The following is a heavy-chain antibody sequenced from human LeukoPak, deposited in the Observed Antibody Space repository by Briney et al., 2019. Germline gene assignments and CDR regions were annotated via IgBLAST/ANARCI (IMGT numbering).Heavy chain of an antibody. CDR3: ARGPRIAARRIDY. J-gene: IGHJ4*02. CDR2: IYYSGTT. Sequence: SETLSLTCTVSGGSISSSSYSWGWIRQPPGKGLEWIGSIYYSGTTYYNPSLKSRVTISVDTSKNQFSLKLSSVTAADTAVYYCARGPRIAARRIDYWGQGTLVTVSS. D-gene: IGHD6-6*01. V-gene: IGHV4-39*07. CDR1: GGSISSSSYS.